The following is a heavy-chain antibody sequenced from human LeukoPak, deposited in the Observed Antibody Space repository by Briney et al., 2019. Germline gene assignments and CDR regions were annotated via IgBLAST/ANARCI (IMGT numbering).Heavy chain of an antibody. CDR3: ARARQYQLHPYWYFDL. V-gene: IGHV4-61*02. D-gene: IGHD2-2*01. CDR2: IYTSGST. CDR1: GGSISSGSYY. Sequence: ASETLSLTCTVSGGSISSGSYYWSWIRQPAGKGLEWIGRIYTSGSTNYNPSLKSRVTISVDTSKNQFSLKLSSVTAADTAVYYCARARQYQLHPYWYFDLWGRGTLVTVSS. J-gene: IGHJ2*01.